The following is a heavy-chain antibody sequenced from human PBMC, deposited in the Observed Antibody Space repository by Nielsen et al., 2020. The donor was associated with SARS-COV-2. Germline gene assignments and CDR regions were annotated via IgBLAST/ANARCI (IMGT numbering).Heavy chain of an antibody. Sequence: GGSLRLSCAASEFTFSSYEMNWVRQAPGKGLEWVSYISSSGSTIYYADSVKGRFTISRDNAKNSLYLQMNSLRAEDTAVYYCARDYTGHYYYGMDVWGQGTTVTVSS. V-gene: IGHV3-48*03. CDR2: ISSSGSTI. CDR1: EFTFSSYE. D-gene: IGHD2-2*02. J-gene: IGHJ6*02. CDR3: ARDYTGHYYYGMDV.